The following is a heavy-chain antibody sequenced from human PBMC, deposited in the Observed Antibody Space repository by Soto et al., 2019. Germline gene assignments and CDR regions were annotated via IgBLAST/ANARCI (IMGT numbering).Heavy chain of an antibody. CDR3: AKGRSYYYYYGVDV. CDR1: GFTFSIYS. Sequence: GGSLRLSCAASGFTFSIYSMNWVRQAPGKGLEWVSYIMPGSSHIFYADSVKGRFTISRDNAKNSLYLQMNSLRAEDTALYYCAKGRSYYYYYGVDVWGQGTTVTVSS. J-gene: IGHJ6*02. CDR2: IMPGSSHI. V-gene: IGHV3-48*01.